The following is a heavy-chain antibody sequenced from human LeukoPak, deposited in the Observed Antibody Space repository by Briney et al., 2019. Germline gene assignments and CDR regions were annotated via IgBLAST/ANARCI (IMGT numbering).Heavy chain of an antibody. CDR3: ARTYGDDAFDI. V-gene: IGHV4-59*01. Sequence: TSETLSLTCTVSGGSISSYYRSWVRQPPGEGLEWIGYIYYGGSTKYNPSLESRVTMSVDTSKTQFSLKLSSVTAADTAVYYCARTYGDDAFDIWGQGTMVTVSS. CDR1: GGSISSYY. CDR2: IYYGGST. J-gene: IGHJ3*02. D-gene: IGHD4-17*01.